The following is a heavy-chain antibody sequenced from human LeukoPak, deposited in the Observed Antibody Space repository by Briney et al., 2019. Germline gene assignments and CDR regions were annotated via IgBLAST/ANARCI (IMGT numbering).Heavy chain of an antibody. Sequence: GGSLRLSCAASGFTFSSYSMNWVRQAPGKGLEWVSFIRNSTNTIYYADSVRGRFTISRDNAKNSLYLQMDSLRAEDTAVYYCARAESHRNSGYDYWGQGTLVTVSS. D-gene: IGHD5-12*01. CDR3: ARAESHRNSGYDY. J-gene: IGHJ4*02. CDR2: IRNSTNTI. CDR1: GFTFSSYS. V-gene: IGHV3-48*04.